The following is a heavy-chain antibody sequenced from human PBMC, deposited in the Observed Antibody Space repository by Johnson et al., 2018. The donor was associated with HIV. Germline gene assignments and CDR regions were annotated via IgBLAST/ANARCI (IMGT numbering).Heavy chain of an antibody. J-gene: IGHJ3*02. CDR2: ISYDGNNK. V-gene: IGHV3-30*18. CDR1: GFTFSSYG. CDR3: AKERRAPRAFDI. Sequence: QVQLVESGGGVVQPGRSLRLSCAASGFTFSSYGMHWVRQAPGKGLEWVAVISYDGNNKYYVYSVKGRFTISRDNSKNTLYLQMNSLRPVDTAVYYCAKERRAPRAFDIWGQGTMVTVSS.